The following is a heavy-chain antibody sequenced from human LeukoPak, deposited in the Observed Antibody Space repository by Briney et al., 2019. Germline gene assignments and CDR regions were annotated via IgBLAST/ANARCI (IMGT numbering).Heavy chain of an antibody. CDR3: ARISGWYCDY. Sequence: GGSLRLSCAASGFTSSSYEMNWVRQAPGEGLEWISYISSRGGTINYADSVKGRFTISRDNDKNSLYLQINSVRAEDTAVYYCARISGWYCDYWGQGTLVTVSS. D-gene: IGHD6-19*01. CDR1: GFTSSSYE. J-gene: IGHJ4*02. V-gene: IGHV3-48*03. CDR2: ISSRGGTI.